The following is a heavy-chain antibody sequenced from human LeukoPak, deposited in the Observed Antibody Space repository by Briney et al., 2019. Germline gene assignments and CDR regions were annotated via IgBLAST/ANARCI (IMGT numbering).Heavy chain of an antibody. Sequence: ASAKVSCRASGYTFTSYDINWVRQATGQGLEWMGWMNPNSGNTGYAQKFQGRVTMTRNTSISTAYMELSSLRSEDTAVYYCASRRITMVRGVIPKQYNWFDPWGQGTLVTVSS. V-gene: IGHV1-8*01. D-gene: IGHD3-10*01. CDR2: MNPNSGNT. CDR3: ASRRITMVRGVIPKQYNWFDP. J-gene: IGHJ5*02. CDR1: GYTFTSYD.